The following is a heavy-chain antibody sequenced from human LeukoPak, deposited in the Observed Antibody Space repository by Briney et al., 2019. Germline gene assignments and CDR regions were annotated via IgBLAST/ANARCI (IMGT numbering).Heavy chain of an antibody. J-gene: IGHJ4*02. Sequence: GGSLRLSCTASGFTFSTYDMSWVRQAPGRGLEWVSTVRVNGRSTYYADSVKGRFTISRDNSKNTLYLQMNSLRAEDTALYYCAKPGEASNYYFDYWGQGALVTVSS. CDR3: AKPGEASNYYFDY. CDR2: VRVNGRST. CDR1: GFTFSTYD. D-gene: IGHD2-21*01. V-gene: IGHV3-23*01.